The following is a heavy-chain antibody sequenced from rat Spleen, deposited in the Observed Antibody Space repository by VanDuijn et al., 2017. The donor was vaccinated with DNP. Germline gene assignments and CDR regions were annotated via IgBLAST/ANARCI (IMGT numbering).Heavy chain of an antibody. J-gene: IGHJ2*01. CDR2: ITNTGSTS. CDR3: TTEWAGSYDY. D-gene: IGHD1-12*02. Sequence: EVQLVESGGGLVQPGRSLKLSCVASGITFNNYVMAWVRQTPTKDLEWVAHITNTGSTSYYRDSVQGRFTISRDNAKKTLYLQMDSLRSEDTATYYCTTEWAGSYDYWGQGVMVTVSS. CDR1: GITFNNYV. V-gene: IGHV5-27*01.